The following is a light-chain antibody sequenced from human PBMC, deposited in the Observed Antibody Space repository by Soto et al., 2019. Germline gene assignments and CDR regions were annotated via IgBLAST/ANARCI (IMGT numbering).Light chain of an antibody. CDR2: AAS. CDR3: QQYGSSPPYT. J-gene: IGKJ2*01. Sequence: EIVLTQSPDTVSLSPGERATLSCRASRSFSSSYLAWYQQKPGQAPRLLIYAASSRATGIPDRFSGRKSGTDFTLTISRLEPQDSAVYYCQQYGSSPPYTFGQGTKLEIK. CDR1: RSFSSSY. V-gene: IGKV3-20*01.